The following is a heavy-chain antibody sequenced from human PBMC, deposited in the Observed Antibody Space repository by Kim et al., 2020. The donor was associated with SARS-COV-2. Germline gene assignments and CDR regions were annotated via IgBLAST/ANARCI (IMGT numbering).Heavy chain of an antibody. Sequence: YNLSLMSRVTISIDTSRNRFSLNLSSLTAADTAVYYCARRFPGSSSSFDPWGQGTLVTVSS. CDR3: ARRFPGSSSSFDP. D-gene: IGHD6-6*01. V-gene: IGHV4-31*02. J-gene: IGHJ5*02.